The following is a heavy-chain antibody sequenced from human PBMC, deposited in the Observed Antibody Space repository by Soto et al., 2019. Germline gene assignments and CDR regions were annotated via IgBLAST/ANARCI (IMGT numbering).Heavy chain of an antibody. CDR1: GFAFNY. CDR3: AIDESEQ. V-gene: IGHV3-66*01. J-gene: IGHJ2*01. CDR2: IYSGGST. Sequence: EVQLVESGGGLVQPGGSLRLSCAVSGFAFNYMSWVREAQGPGLEWLSVIYSGGSTYYADSVRGRFSMSRDKPKNSLYLQMNSPRVATTALYYCAIDESEQWAHGTLVTVSS.